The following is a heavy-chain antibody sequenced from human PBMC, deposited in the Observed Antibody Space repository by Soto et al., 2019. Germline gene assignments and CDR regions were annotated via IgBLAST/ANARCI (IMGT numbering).Heavy chain of an antibody. CDR1: GYSFTSYW. D-gene: IGHD4-17*01. CDR2: IYPGDSDT. V-gene: IGHV5-51*01. Sequence: PGESLKISCKGSGYSFTSYWIGWVRQMPGKGLEWMGIIYPGDSDTRYSPSFQGQVTISADKSISTAYLQWSSLKASDTAMYYCARHVSIGDYGIVYMDVWGKGTTVTVSS. J-gene: IGHJ6*03. CDR3: ARHVSIGDYGIVYMDV.